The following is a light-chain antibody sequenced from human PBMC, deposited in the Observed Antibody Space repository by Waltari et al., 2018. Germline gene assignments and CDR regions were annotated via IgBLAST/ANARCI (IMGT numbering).Light chain of an antibody. CDR3: QQYDRFSGT. CDR1: QSISDW. V-gene: IGKV1-5*03. Sequence: DIQMTQSPSTLSASVGDRVTLTCRASQSISDWLAWYQQKPGTAPKLLIYKVSKLESGVPSRFSGSGSGTEFTLTISSLQPDDFATYYCQQYDRFSGTFGPGTKVEIK. J-gene: IGKJ1*01. CDR2: KVS.